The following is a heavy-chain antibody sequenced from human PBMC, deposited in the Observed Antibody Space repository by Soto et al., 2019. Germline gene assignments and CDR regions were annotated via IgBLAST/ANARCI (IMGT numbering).Heavy chain of an antibody. D-gene: IGHD2-2*01. J-gene: IGHJ6*02. V-gene: IGHV4-31*03. Sequence: QMQLQESGPELVKPSQTLSLICTVSGYSMTSGGYYWSWIRHLPGKGLEWIGYIYYSGGTQFNPSLKSRVSMSVDTSKNQFSLRLSSVTAADTAVYYCATLLGSHQHYYFGIDVWGQGTTVPVSS. CDR2: IYYSGGT. CDR1: GYSMTSGGYY. CDR3: ATLLGSHQHYYFGIDV.